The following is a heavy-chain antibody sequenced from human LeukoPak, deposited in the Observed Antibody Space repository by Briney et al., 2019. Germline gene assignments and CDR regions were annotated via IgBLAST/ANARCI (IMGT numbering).Heavy chain of an antibody. D-gene: IGHD3-10*01. J-gene: IGHJ4*02. V-gene: IGHV4-38-2*02. CDR2: IYHSGST. CDR3: ARHVRVRGVIITIDY. Sequence: SETLSLTCTVSGYSISSGYYWGWIRQPPWKGLEWIGSIYHSGSTYYNPSLKSRVTISVDTSKNQFSLKLSSVTAADTAVYYCARHVRVRGVIITIDYWGQGTLVTVSS. CDR1: GYSISSGYY.